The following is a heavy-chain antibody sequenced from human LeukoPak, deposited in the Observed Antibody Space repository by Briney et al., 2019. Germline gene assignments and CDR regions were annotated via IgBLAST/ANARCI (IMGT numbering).Heavy chain of an antibody. J-gene: IGHJ2*01. Sequence: PSETLSLTCSVSGYSISSGNYWGWIRLPPGKGLQWIGSIYHSGSTYYNPSLKSRVTILVDKSKNQFSLKLISVTAADTAVYYCASIAAAKYFDLWGRGTLVTVSS. CDR3: ASIAAAKYFDL. V-gene: IGHV4-38-2*01. D-gene: IGHD6-13*01. CDR2: IYHSGST. CDR1: GYSISSGNY.